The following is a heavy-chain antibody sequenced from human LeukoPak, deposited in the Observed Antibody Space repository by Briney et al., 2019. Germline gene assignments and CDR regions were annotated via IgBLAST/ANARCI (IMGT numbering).Heavy chain of an antibody. J-gene: IGHJ4*02. Sequence: GGSLRLSCAAPGFTFSSYEINWVRQAPGKGLEWVSYISRDSSTIFYADSVKGRFTISRDNAKNTLYLQMNSLRPEDTAVYYCARDVLRRGQGILVTVSS. D-gene: IGHD5/OR15-5a*01. CDR1: GFTFSSYE. CDR2: ISRDSSTI. CDR3: ARDVLR. V-gene: IGHV3-48*04.